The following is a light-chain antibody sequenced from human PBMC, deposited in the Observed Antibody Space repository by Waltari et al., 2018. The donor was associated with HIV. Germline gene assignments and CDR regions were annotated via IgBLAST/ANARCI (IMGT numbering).Light chain of an antibody. CDR3: QQASSLPLT. CDR2: ATS. J-gene: IGKJ4*01. Sequence: DIQMTQSPSSVSASVGERVTITCRASQSIGRWLVWYQQTPGKAPKLLIYATSTLQPGVPSRFSGSGSGTTFALTITSLQPEDFATYYCQQASSLPLTFGGGTKVEIK. V-gene: IGKV1-12*01. CDR1: QSIGRW.